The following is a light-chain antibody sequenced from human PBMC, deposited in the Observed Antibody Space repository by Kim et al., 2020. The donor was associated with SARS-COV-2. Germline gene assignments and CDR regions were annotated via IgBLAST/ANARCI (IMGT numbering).Light chain of an antibody. CDR3: LLYYGGVWV. J-gene: IGLJ3*02. Sequence: PEGTVTLTWASNTGAVTSGYYPNWFQLKPGQAPRSMIHTASGRHSWTPARFSGSLLGGKAALTLSGVQPEDEAEYYCLLYYGGVWVFGGGTQLTVL. CDR2: TAS. CDR1: TGAVTSGYY. V-gene: IGLV7-43*01.